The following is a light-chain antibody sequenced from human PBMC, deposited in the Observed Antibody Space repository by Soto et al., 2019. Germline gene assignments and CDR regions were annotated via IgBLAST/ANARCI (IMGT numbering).Light chain of an antibody. CDR2: DAS. CDR1: QDITDY. V-gene: IGKV1-33*01. J-gene: IGKJ4*01. Sequence: DIQMTQSPSSLSASVGDRVTITCQASQDITDYLNWYQQKPGKAPRLLIYDASNLETGVPPRFSGSGSGTDFTCTISSLQPEDLATYYCQQYEALVLSFGGGTKVEIK. CDR3: QQYEALVLS.